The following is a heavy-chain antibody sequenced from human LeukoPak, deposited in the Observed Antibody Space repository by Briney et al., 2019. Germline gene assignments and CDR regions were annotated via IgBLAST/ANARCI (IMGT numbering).Heavy chain of an antibody. V-gene: IGHV1-69*04. CDR3: ARDPAYYYDSSGYPGDY. J-gene: IGHJ4*02. CDR1: GGTFSSYA. Sequence: GASVKVSCKASGGTFSSYAISWVRQAPGQGLEWMGRIIPILGIANYARKFQGRVTITADKSTSTAYMELSSLRSEDTAVYYCARDPAYYYDSSGYPGDYWGQGTLVTVSS. D-gene: IGHD3-22*01. CDR2: IIPILGIA.